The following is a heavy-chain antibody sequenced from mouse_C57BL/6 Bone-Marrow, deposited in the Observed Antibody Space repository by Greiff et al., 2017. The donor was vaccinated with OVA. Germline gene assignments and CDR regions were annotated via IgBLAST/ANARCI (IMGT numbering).Heavy chain of an antibody. CDR3: GRVGSYDYYAMDY. Sequence: QVQLQQSGAELASPGESVTLSCKASGYTFTDHIMNWVKKRPGQGLEWIGRIYPVSGETNYNQQFMGKATFSVDRSSSTVYMVLNSLTSEDPAVYYCGRVGSYDYYAMDYWGQGASVTVSS. D-gene: IGHD6-5*01. V-gene: IGHV1-11*01. CDR2: IYPVSGET. CDR1: GYTFTDHI. J-gene: IGHJ4*01.